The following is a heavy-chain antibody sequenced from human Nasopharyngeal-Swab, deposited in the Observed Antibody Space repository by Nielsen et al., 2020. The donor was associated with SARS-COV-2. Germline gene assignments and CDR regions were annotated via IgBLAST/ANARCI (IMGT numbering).Heavy chain of an antibody. Sequence: SETLSLTCTVSGGSISSSSYYWGWIRQPPGKGLEWIGSIYYSGSTYYNPSLKSRVTISVDTSKNQFSLKLSSVTAADTAVYYCARDPAVVPAAYGMDVWGQGTTVTVSS. CDR1: GGSISSSSYY. D-gene: IGHD2-2*01. CDR3: ARDPAVVPAAYGMDV. V-gene: IGHV4-39*07. CDR2: IYYSGST. J-gene: IGHJ6*02.